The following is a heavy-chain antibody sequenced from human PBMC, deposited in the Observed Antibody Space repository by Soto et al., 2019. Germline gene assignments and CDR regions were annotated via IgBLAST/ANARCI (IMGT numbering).Heavy chain of an antibody. CDR2: IIPFLGTT. CDR1: GYTFTSYG. Sequence: ASVKVSCKASGYTFTSYGISWVRQAPGQGLEWMGRIIPFLGTTNYAQNFQDRLTVTTDTSTNTAFMELSSLRSDDTAVYYCAREGYTSSSIHSFLDSWGQGTLVTVSS. D-gene: IGHD6-6*01. J-gene: IGHJ4*02. CDR3: AREGYTSSSIHSFLDS. V-gene: IGHV1-18*04.